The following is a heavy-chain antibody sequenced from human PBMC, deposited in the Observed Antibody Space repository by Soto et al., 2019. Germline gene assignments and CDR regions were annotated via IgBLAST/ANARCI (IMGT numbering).Heavy chain of an antibody. CDR1: GFSLSTTGVA. CDR2: IDWDDDK. J-gene: IGHJ3*02. CDR3: AHEFTSPYYYDGSDYHHVFDI. V-gene: IGHV2-5*02. Sequence: QITLKESGPTLVKPAQTLTLTCTFSGFSLSTTGVAVGWIPQPPGKALEWLALIDWDDDKRYRPSLKSWLTITDDTSESQVVLRMPNMDPVDTATYDCAHEFTSPYYYDGSDYHHVFDICGQGTVVTFSS. D-gene: IGHD3-22*01.